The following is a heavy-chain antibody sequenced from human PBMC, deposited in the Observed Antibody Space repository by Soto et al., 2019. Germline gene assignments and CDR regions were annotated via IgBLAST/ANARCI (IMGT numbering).Heavy chain of an antibody. CDR2: ISAYNGNT. V-gene: IGHV1-18*01. Sequence: VQLVQSGAEVKKPGASVKVSCKASGYTFTSYGISWVRQAPGQELEWMGWISAYNGNTNYAQKLQGRGTMTTDTSTSTAYMELRSRRSDDTAMFYCARDQTSGWYGKESGMDVWGQGTTVTVSS. CDR1: GYTFTSYG. J-gene: IGHJ6*02. D-gene: IGHD6-19*01. CDR3: ARDQTSGWYGKESGMDV.